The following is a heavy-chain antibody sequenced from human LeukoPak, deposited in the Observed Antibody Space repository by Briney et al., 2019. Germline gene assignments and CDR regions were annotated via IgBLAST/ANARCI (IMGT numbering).Heavy chain of an antibody. CDR1: GFTFDDYA. D-gene: IGHD5-12*01. CDR3: VRGGLDH. J-gene: IGHJ4*02. CDR2: ISTSSGTI. Sequence: PGRSLRLSCAASGFTFDDYAMHWVRQAPGKGLEWVSYISTSSGTIYYADSVKGRFSISRDNAKNSLYLQMNSLRAEDTAVYYCVRGGLDHWGQGALVTVSS. V-gene: IGHV3-48*04.